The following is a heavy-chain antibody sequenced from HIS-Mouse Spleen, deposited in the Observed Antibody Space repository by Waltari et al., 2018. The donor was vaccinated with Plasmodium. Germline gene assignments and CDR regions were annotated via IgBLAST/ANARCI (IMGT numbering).Heavy chain of an antibody. V-gene: IGHV3-7*01. Sequence: EVQLVESGGGLVQPGGSLRLSCAASGFTFSSYWMSWVRQAAGKGREWGAKIKQDGSEKYYVDSGKGRFTISRDNAKNSLYLQMNSLRAEDTAVYYCASSWYWYFDLWGRGTLVTVSS. J-gene: IGHJ2*01. CDR2: IKQDGSEK. D-gene: IGHD6-13*01. CDR1: GFTFSSYW. CDR3: ASSWYWYFDL.